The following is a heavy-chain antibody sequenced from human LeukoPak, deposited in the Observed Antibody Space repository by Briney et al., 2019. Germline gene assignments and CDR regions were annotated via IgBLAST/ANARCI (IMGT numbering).Heavy chain of an antibody. J-gene: IGHJ3*02. CDR2: ISAYNGNT. D-gene: IGHD3-22*01. Sequence: ASVKVSCKASGYTFTSYGISWVRQAPGQGLEWMGWISAYNGNTNYAQKLQGRVTMTTDTSTSTAYMELRSLSSDDTAVYYCARVSYYDSSGSQAFDIWGQGTMVTVSS. CDR1: GYTFTSYG. CDR3: ARVSYYDSSGSQAFDI. V-gene: IGHV1-18*01.